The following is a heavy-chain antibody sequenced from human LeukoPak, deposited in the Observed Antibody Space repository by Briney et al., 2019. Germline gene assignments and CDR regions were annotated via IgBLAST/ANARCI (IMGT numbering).Heavy chain of an antibody. CDR3: ARGYSSSWYSPFDY. Sequence: PSETLSLTCTVSGDSISGYYWSWIRQPPGKGLEWIGYIYSSGSTNYSPSLKSRVTMSIDTSKNQFSLKLTSVTAADTAVYYCARGYSSSWYSPFDYWGQGTLVTASS. CDR1: GDSISGYY. CDR2: IYSSGST. D-gene: IGHD6-13*01. V-gene: IGHV4-59*01. J-gene: IGHJ4*02.